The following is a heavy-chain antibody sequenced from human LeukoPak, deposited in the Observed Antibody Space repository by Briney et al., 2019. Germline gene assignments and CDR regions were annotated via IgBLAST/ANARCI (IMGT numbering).Heavy chain of an antibody. Sequence: SVKVSCKASGGTFSSYAISWVRQAPGQGLEWMGGIIPIFGTANYAQKFQGRVTITADESTSTAYMELSSLRSEDTAVYYCARGREMATITNYFDYWGQGTLVTVSS. CDR2: IIPIFGTA. J-gene: IGHJ4*02. V-gene: IGHV1-69*13. CDR3: ARGREMATITNYFDY. D-gene: IGHD5-24*01. CDR1: GGTFSSYA.